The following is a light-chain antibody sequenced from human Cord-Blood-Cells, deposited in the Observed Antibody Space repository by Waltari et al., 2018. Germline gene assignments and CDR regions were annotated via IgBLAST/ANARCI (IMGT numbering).Light chain of an antibody. V-gene: IGKV1-5*01. Sequence: DIQMTQSPSTLSASVGDRVTITCRASQSISSWLAWNQQKPGKAPKLLIYDASSLEIGVPSRFSGSGSGTEFTLTISSLQPDDFATYYCQQYNSYSPYTFGQGTKLEIK. CDR2: DAS. CDR3: QQYNSYSPYT. CDR1: QSISSW. J-gene: IGKJ2*01.